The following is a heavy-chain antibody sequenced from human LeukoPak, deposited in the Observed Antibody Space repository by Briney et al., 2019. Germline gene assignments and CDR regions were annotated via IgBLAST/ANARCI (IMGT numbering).Heavy chain of an antibody. J-gene: IGHJ2*01. CDR2: ISGYNGNT. V-gene: IGHV1-18*04. D-gene: IGHD5-12*01. Sequence: GASVKASCKASGYTFINYGFSWVRQAPGQGLEWMGWISGYNGNTNYLQRFQGRVTMTTDTSTNTVYMELRSLRSDDTAVYYCARLSTNSRVGGYDPQWYFDLWGRGTLVTVSS. CDR1: GYTFINYG. CDR3: ARLSTNSRVGGYDPQWYFDL.